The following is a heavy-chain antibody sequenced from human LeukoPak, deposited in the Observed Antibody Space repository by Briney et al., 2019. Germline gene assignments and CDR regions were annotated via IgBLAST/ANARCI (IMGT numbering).Heavy chain of an antibody. J-gene: IGHJ5*02. CDR2: INPNSGGT. CDR3: AKDPGKFGGVGIA. D-gene: IGHD3-16*01. CDR1: GYTFTGYY. V-gene: IGHV1-2*02. Sequence: GASVKVSCKASGYTFTGYYMHWVRQAPGQGLEWMGWINPNSGGTNYAQKFQGRVTMTRDTSISTAYMELSRLRAEDTAVYYCAKDPGKFGGVGIAWGQGTLVTVSS.